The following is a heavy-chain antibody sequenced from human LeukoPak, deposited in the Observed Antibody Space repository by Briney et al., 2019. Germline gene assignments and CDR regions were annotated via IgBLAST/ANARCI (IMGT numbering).Heavy chain of an antibody. V-gene: IGHV4-38-2*02. D-gene: IGHD2-2*01. CDR2: VHHNGGA. Sequence: SETLSLTCAVSGYSISSGYQWAWIRQPPGRGLAWICSVHHNGGAHYNPSLRSRATISVDTSKNHFSLKLSSVTVADTAVYYCARDPRWLTPDCTSTSCYENYFDPWGQGTLVTVSS. CDR3: ARDPRWLTPDCTSTSCYENYFDP. CDR1: GYSISSGYQ. J-gene: IGHJ5*02.